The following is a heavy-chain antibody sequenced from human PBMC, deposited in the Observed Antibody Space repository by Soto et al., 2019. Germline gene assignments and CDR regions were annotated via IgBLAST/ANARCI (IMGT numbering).Heavy chain of an antibody. Sequence: QVQLQESGPGLVKPSETLSLTCTVSGASVSSGGHYWSWIRQPPGEGLEWIAYIYHTWTTDYNTSLTRRVTISVDLSKNQFSLRLSSVNAADTAVYYCARVRSDTSNSFDAFDIWGQGTMVTVSS. CDR3: ARVRSDTSNSFDAFDI. D-gene: IGHD1-1*01. J-gene: IGHJ3*02. V-gene: IGHV4-61*08. CDR2: IYHTWTT. CDR1: GASVSSGGHY.